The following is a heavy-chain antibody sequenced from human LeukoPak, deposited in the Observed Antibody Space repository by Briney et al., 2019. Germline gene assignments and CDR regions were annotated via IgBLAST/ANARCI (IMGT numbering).Heavy chain of an antibody. Sequence: SETLSLTCAVYGGSLSGYYWSWIRQPPGKGLEWIGEINHSGSTNYNPSLKSRVTISVDTSKNQFSLKLSSVTAADTAVYYCARGSPYDIAARLAVWGQGTLVTVSS. CDR1: GGSLSGYY. J-gene: IGHJ4*02. CDR2: INHSGST. CDR3: ARGSPYDIAARLAV. V-gene: IGHV4-34*01. D-gene: IGHD6-6*01.